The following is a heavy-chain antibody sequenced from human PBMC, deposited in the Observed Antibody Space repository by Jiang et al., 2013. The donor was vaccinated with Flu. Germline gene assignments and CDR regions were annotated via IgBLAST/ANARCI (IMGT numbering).Heavy chain of an antibody. CDR3: ATAPLVNLREGVSNWFDP. CDR1: GYTLTELS. D-gene: IGHD3-16*01. V-gene: IGHV1-24*01. CDR2: FDPEDGET. Sequence: GAEVKKPGASVKVSCKVSGYTLTELSMHWVRQAPGKGLEWMGGFDPEDGETIYAQKFQGRVTMTEDTSADTAYMELSSLRSEDTAVYYCATAPLVNLREGVSNWFDPWGQGTLATVSS. J-gene: IGHJ5*02.